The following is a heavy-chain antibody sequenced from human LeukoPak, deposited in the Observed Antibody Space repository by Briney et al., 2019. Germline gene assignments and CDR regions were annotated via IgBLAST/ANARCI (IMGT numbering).Heavy chain of an antibody. CDR1: GFTFSSYA. CDR2: ISYDGSNK. D-gene: IGHD2-15*01. V-gene: IGHV3-30-3*01. CDR3: ARDYSVVAATRYGMDV. J-gene: IGHJ6*02. Sequence: GRSLRLSCAASGFTFSSYAMHWVRQAPGKGLEWVAVISYDGSNKYYADSVKGRFTISRDNSKNTLYLQMNSLRAEDTAVYYCARDYSVVAATRYGMDVWGQGTTVTVSS.